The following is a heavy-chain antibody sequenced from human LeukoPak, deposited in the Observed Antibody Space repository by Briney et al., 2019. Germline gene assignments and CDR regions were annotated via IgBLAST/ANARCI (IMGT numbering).Heavy chain of an antibody. Sequence: GVSLRLSCAASGFTLSTYAMHWVRQAPGKGLEWVAYISGTGFTTYYADSVKGRFTISSDSSKNTLFLQMNSLRAEDTAIYYCAKDGYNWIAFDDWGQGTLVTVSS. D-gene: IGHD1-20*01. J-gene: IGHJ4*02. CDR1: GFTLSTYA. V-gene: IGHV3-23*01. CDR2: ISGTGFTT. CDR3: AKDGYNWIAFDD.